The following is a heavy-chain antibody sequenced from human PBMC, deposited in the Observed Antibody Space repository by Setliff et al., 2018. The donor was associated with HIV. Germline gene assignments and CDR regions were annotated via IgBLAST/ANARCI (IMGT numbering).Heavy chain of an antibody. CDR2: INPNTGNP. CDR3: TREVLRFDY. Sequence: ASVKVSCKASGYTFMNFAMHWVRQAPGQGLEWMGWINPNTGNPTYAQGFTGRFVFSLDTSVSTAYLQISSLQAEDTAVYYCTREVLRFDYWGQGTLVTVSS. D-gene: IGHD4-17*01. V-gene: IGHV7-4-1*02. J-gene: IGHJ4*02. CDR1: GYTFMNFA.